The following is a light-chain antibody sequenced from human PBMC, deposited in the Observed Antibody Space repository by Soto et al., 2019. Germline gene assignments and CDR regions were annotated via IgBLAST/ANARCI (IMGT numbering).Light chain of an antibody. CDR1: SSDVGSYNH. CDR3: TSYTVRKSWV. V-gene: IGLV2-14*01. J-gene: IGLJ3*02. CDR2: EVT. Sequence: QSALTQPASVTGSPGQSITISCTGTSSDVGSYNHVSWYQQYPGTAPRLIIYEVTNRPSGVSDRFSGSKSGSTASLTISGLQPEDDADYYCTSYTVRKSWVFGGGTKLTVL.